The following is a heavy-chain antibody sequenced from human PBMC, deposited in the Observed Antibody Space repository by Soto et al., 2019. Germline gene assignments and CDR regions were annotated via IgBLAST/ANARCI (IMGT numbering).Heavy chain of an antibody. CDR2: IRSKAYGGIT. J-gene: IGHJ4*02. V-gene: IGHV3-49*04. D-gene: IGHD3-3*01. Sequence: PGGSLRLSCTASGFTFGDYAMSWVRQAPGKGLEWVGFIRSKAYGGITEYAASVKGRFTISRDDSKSIAYLQMNSLKTEDTAVYYCTRASTIFGVVIIPFDYWGQGTLVTVSS. CDR1: GFTFGDYA. CDR3: TRASTIFGVVIIPFDY.